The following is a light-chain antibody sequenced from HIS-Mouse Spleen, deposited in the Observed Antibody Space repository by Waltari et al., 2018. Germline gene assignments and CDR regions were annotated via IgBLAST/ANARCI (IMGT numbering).Light chain of an antibody. J-gene: IGLJ2*01. CDR3: QAWDSSTGVV. Sequence: SYELTQPPSVSVSPGQTASITCTGDKLGDKYACWYQQKPGPFPVLVIYQDSKRPSVTPGRFTGSNSGNTTTLTLSGAQAMDEADYYCQAWDSSTGVVFGGGTKLTVL. V-gene: IGLV3-1*01. CDR1: KLGDKY. CDR2: QDS.